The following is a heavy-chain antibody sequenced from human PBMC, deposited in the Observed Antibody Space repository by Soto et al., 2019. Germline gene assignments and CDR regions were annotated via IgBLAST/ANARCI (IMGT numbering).Heavy chain of an antibody. CDR2: INSDGVST. V-gene: IGHV3-74*01. Sequence: GGSLRLSCAASVFTFSRYWMYWVRQAPGKGLVWVSRINSDGVSTTYADSVKGRFTVSRDNAKNTLYLQMDSLRAEDTAVYYCARDSGDIEVMVYAFLWGQGTLVTVSS. CDR3: ARDSGDIEVMVYAFL. J-gene: IGHJ4*02. D-gene: IGHD2-8*01. CDR1: VFTFSRYW.